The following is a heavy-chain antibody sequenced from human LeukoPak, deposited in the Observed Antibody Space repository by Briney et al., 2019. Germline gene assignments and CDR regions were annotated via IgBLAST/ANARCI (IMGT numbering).Heavy chain of an antibody. J-gene: IGHJ4*02. V-gene: IGHV3-33*01. CDR1: GFTFSSYG. CDR2: IWYDGSNK. Sequence: GGSLRLSCAASGFTFSSYGVHWVRQAPGKGLEWVAVIWYDGSNKYYADSVKGRFTISRDNSKNTLYLQMNSLRAEDTAVCYCARVGYDSSGYYPIDYWGQGTLVTVSS. CDR3: ARVGYDSSGYYPIDY. D-gene: IGHD3-22*01.